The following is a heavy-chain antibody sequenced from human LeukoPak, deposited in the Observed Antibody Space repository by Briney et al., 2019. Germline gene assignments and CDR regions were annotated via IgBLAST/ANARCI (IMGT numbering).Heavy chain of an antibody. CDR3: AREDFLCNGGNCFTWFQY. CDR1: GDSITSGSHY. Sequence: SETLSLTCTVSGDSITSGSHYWSWIRQSAGKGLECIGRIFTRGSATYNPSLRGRVSISLDTSKNLFSLNLTSVVAADTAVYFCAREDFLCNGGNCFTWFQYWGQGALVTVSS. CDR2: IFTRGSA. D-gene: IGHD2-15*01. V-gene: IGHV4-61*02. J-gene: IGHJ4*02.